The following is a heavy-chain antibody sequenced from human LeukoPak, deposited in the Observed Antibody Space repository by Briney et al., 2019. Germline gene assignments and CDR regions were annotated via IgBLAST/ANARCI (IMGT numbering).Heavy chain of an antibody. Sequence: GSLRLSCAASGFTVSSNYMSWVRQAPGKGLEWVSVIYSSGSTYYADSVKGRFTISRDNSKNTLYLQMNSLRAEDTAVYYCARGQWLPVFDFWGQGTLVTVSS. V-gene: IGHV3-53*01. J-gene: IGHJ4*02. CDR3: ARGQWLPVFDF. D-gene: IGHD3-22*01. CDR2: IYSSGST. CDR1: GFTVSSNY.